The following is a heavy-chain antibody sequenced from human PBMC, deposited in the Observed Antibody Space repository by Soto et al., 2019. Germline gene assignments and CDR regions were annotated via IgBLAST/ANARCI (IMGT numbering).Heavy chain of an antibody. J-gene: IGHJ6*02. CDR1: GFTFSSYS. CDR2: ISSSSSYI. CDR3: ARMGSQRYYYYGMDV. V-gene: IGHV3-21*01. D-gene: IGHD6-25*01. Sequence: EVQLVESGGGLVKTGGSLRLSCAASGFTFSSYSMNWVRQAPGKGLEWVSSISSSSSYIYYADSVKGRFTISRDNAKNSLYLQMNSLIAEDTAVYYCARMGSQRYYYYGMDVWGQGTTVTVSS.